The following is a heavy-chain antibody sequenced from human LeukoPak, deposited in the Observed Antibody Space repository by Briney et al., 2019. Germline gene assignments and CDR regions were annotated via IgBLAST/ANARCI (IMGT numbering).Heavy chain of an antibody. CDR1: GGSISTYY. CDR3: ARESDYYDSSGYFDY. D-gene: IGHD3-22*01. Sequence: SETLSLTCTVSGGSISTYYWSWIRQPPGKGLEWLAYISHSGGTNFNPSLKGRFTISVDTSMNQFSLKLSSVTAADTAVYYCARESDYYDSSGYFDYWGQGTLVTVSS. CDR2: ISHSGGT. V-gene: IGHV4-59*01. J-gene: IGHJ4*02.